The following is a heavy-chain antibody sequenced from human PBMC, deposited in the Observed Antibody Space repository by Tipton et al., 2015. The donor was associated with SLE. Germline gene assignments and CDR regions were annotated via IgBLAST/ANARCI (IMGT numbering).Heavy chain of an antibody. CDR1: GCTFSSYE. J-gene: IGHJ2*01. CDR2: ISSSGSTI. D-gene: IGHD2-15*01. V-gene: IGHV3-48*03. Sequence: SLRLSCAASGCTFSSYEMNWVRQAPGKGLEWVSYISSSGSTIYYADSVKDRFTISRDNAKNSLYLQMNSLRAEDTAVYYCARDGGDIVVVVAATPWYFDLWGRSTLVTVSS. CDR3: ARDGGDIVVVVAATPWYFDL.